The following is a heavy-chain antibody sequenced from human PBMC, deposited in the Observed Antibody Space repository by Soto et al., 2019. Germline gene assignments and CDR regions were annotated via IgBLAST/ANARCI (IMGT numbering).Heavy chain of an antibody. CDR1: GFTFSSYG. CDR2: IWYDGSNK. D-gene: IGHD6-13*01. J-gene: IGHJ4*02. V-gene: IGHV3-33*08. Sequence: GGSLRLSCAASGFTFSSYGMHWVRQAPGKGLEWVAVIWYDGSNKYYADSVKGRFTISRDNSKNTLYLQMNSLRAEDTPVYYCARDVDTYSSSWYIDYWGQGTLVTVAS. CDR3: ARDVDTYSSSWYIDY.